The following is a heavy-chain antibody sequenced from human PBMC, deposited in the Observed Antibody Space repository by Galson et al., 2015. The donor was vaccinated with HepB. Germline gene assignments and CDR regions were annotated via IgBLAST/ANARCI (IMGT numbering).Heavy chain of an antibody. CDR3: ARDGPHSSGWSFYYDYYYGMVV. J-gene: IGHJ6*02. Sequence: SVKVSCKASGGTFSSYTISWVRQAPGQGLEWMGRIIPILGIANYAQKFQGRVTITADKSTSTAYMELSSLRSEDTAVYYCARDGPHSSGWSFYYDYYYGMVVWGQGTTVTVSS. D-gene: IGHD6-19*01. V-gene: IGHV1-69*04. CDR2: IIPILGIA. CDR1: GGTFSSYT.